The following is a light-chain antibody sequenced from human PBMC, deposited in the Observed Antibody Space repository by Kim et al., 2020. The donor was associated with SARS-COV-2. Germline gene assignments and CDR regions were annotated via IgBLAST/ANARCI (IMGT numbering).Light chain of an antibody. CDR2: DVS. J-gene: IGLJ3*02. V-gene: IGLV2-11*01. CDR3: CSYAGSWV. CDR1: SSDVGGYDY. Sequence: QSALTQPRSVSGSPGQSVTISCTGTSSDVGGYDYVFWYQQHPGKAPKLMISDVSKRPSGVPDRFSGSKSGNTASLTISGLQAEDEAHYYCCSYAGSWVFGGGTQLTVL.